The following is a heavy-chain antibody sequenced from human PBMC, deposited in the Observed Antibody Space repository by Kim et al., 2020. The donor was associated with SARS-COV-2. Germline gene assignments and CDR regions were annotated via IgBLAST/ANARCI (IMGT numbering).Heavy chain of an antibody. CDR3: ARDATDYGDYWSGYYYGMDV. D-gene: IGHD4-17*01. CDR2: IYSGGST. Sequence: GGSLRLSCAASGFTVSSNYMSWVRQAPGKGLEWVSVIYSGGSTYYADSVKGRFTISRDNSKNTLYLQMNSLRAEDTAVYYCARDATDYGDYWSGYYYGMDVWGQGPTVTVSS. J-gene: IGHJ6*02. CDR1: GFTVSSNY. V-gene: IGHV3-66*01.